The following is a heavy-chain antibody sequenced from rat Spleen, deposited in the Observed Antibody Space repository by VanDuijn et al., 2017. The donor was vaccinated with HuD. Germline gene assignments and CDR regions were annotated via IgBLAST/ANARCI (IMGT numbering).Heavy chain of an antibody. V-gene: IGHV5-31*01. CDR3: TRENYYSGDY. J-gene: IGHJ2*01. CDR1: GFTFNNYW. CDR2: IPATGDGT. D-gene: IGHD1-1*01. Sequence: EVQLVESGGGLVQPGRSLKLSCVASGFTFNNYWMAWIRQAPGKGLEWVASIPATGDGTNYPDSVKGRFTVSRDNAKSTLYLQMDSLRSEDTATYYCTRENYYSGDYWGQGVMVTVSS.